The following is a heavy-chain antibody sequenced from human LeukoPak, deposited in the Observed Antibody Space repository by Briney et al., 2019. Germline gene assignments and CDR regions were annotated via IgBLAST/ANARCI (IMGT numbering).Heavy chain of an antibody. D-gene: IGHD3-22*01. J-gene: IGHJ4*02. CDR2: VYHSGST. V-gene: IGHV4-39*07. CDR3: ARDYGNKYDSSGYFVAARYFDF. CDR1: GGSISSSSYY. Sequence: SETLSLTCTVSGGSISSSSYYWGWIRQPPGKGLEWIGSVYHSGSTYYNPSLKTRVTMSVDTSKNQFSLKLSSVTAADTAVYYCARDYGNKYDSSGYFVAARYFDFWGQGSLVTVSS.